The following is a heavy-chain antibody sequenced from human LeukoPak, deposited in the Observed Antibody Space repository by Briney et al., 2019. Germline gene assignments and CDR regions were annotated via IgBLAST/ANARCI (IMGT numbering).Heavy chain of an antibody. J-gene: IGHJ4*02. D-gene: IGHD1-26*01. Sequence: SQTLSLTCTVSGGSISRGTYYWSWIRQPAGKGPQWIARISTSGSTHYSPSLESRLTISIDTSKNQFSLKLSSVTAADTAVYYCARDLSGTGATTLAYWGLGTLVTVSS. CDR2: ISTSGST. V-gene: IGHV4-61*02. CDR3: ARDLSGTGATTLAY. CDR1: GGSISRGTYY.